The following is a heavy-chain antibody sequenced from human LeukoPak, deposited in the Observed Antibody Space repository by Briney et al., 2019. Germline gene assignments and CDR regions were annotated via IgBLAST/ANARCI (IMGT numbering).Heavy chain of an antibody. CDR2: TSYDGSDK. V-gene: IGHV3-30*18. Sequence: GGSLRLSCAASGFTFSNYDMLWVRQAPGKGLEWVAVTSYDGSDKYYADSVKGRFTISRDNSKNTLFLQMNSLRAEDTAVYYCAKWGLTYYSDYWGQGTLVTVSS. D-gene: IGHD3-16*01. CDR3: AKWGLTYYSDY. CDR1: GFTFSNYD. J-gene: IGHJ4*02.